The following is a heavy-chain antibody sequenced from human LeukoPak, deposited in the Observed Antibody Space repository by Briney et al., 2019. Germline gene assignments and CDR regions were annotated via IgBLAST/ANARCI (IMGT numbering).Heavy chain of an antibody. Sequence: PSETLSLTCTVSGGSISSYYWSWIRQPPGKGLEWIGYIYYSGSTNYNPSLKSRVTISVDTSKNQFSLKLSSVTAADTAVYYCARSITIFGVVDGEHDAFDIWGQGTMVTVSS. D-gene: IGHD3-3*01. CDR2: IYYSGST. CDR3: ARSITIFGVVDGEHDAFDI. V-gene: IGHV4-59*01. CDR1: GGSISSYY. J-gene: IGHJ3*02.